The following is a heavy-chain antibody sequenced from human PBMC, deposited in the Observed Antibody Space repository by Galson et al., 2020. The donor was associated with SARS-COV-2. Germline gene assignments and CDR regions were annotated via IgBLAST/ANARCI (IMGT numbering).Heavy chain of an antibody. CDR1: GFTFSDYW. D-gene: IGHD2-15*01. CDR3: TREGWQGGY. CDR2: IRGDGSET. Sequence: GGSLRLSCVVSGFTFSDYWMNWIRQAPGKGLEWVANIRGDGSETNYADSVQGRFSISRDNAVDTLYLEMNSLRVDDTAVYYCTREGWQGGYWGQGTRVTVSS. V-gene: IGHV3-7*01. J-gene: IGHJ4*02.